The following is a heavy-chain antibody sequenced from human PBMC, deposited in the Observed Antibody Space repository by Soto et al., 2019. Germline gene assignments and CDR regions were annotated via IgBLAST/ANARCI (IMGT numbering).Heavy chain of an antibody. D-gene: IGHD3-22*01. J-gene: IGHJ4*02. CDR1: GYTFASHD. V-gene: IGHV1-8*01. CDR3: ARLATYYYHTSGYNSVDYHFDY. Sequence: ASVKVSCKASGYTFASHDINWVRQATGQGLEWMGWMNPKSGDAGYAQNFQGRVTMTRDTSTSTAYMELSNVRSEDTAVYYCARLATYYYHTSGYNSVDYHFDYWGQGTLVTVSS. CDR2: MNPKSGDA.